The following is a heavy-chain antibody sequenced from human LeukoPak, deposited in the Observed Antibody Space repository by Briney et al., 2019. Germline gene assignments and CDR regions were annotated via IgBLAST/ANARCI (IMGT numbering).Heavy chain of an antibody. Sequence: PGGSLRLSCAVSGFTFSSYAMSWVRQAPGQGLGWVSASSGSGGGTYYADSVKGRFTISRDNSKNTLYLQMHSLRAEDTAVYYCAKEGDYYDSSGLANWFDPWGQGTLVTVSS. CDR3: AKEGDYYDSSGLANWFDP. CDR2: SSGSGGGT. J-gene: IGHJ5*02. D-gene: IGHD3-22*01. CDR1: GFTFSSYA. V-gene: IGHV3-23*01.